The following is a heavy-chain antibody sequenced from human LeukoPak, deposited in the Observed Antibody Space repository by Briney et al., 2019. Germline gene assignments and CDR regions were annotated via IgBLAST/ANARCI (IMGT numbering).Heavy chain of an antibody. D-gene: IGHD1-26*01. CDR3: AKVVGATTFDY. CDR2: IRSDGSNK. V-gene: IGHV3-30*02. CDR1: GFTFSSSG. Sequence: PGGSLRLSCAASGFTFSSSGIHWVRQAPGKGLEWVAFIRSDGSNKYYGDSVKGRFTISRVNSKNTLYLQMNSLRAEDTALYYCAKVVGATTFDYWGQGTLVTVSS. J-gene: IGHJ4*02.